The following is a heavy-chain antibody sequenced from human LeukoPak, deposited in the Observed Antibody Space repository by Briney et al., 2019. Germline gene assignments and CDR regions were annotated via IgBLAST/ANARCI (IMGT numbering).Heavy chain of an antibody. CDR2: IDPSDSYT. D-gene: IGHD3-22*01. V-gene: IGHV5-10-1*01. CDR1: GYSFTSYW. CDR3: ARHLPSTYYFDSSTYPPDDY. J-gene: IGHJ4*02. Sequence: GESLKISCKGSGYSFTSYWISWVHQMPGKGLEWMGRIDPSDSYTNYSPSFQGHVTISADKSINTAYLQWSSLKASDTAMYYCARHLPSTYYFDSSTYPPDDYWGQGTLVTVSS.